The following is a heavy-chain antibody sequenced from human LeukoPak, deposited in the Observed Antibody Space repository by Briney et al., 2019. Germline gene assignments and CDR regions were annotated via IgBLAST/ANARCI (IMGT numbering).Heavy chain of an antibody. CDR2: ISYDGSNK. V-gene: IGHV3-30*04. J-gene: IGHJ5*02. CDR3: AKVGHDYGDYKPNH. CDR1: GFTFSSYA. Sequence: GGSLRLSCAASGFTFSSYAMHWVRQAPGKGLEWVAVISYDGSNKYYADSVKGRFTISRDNSKNTLYLQMNSLRAEDTAVYYCAKVGHDYGDYKPNHWGQGTLVTVSS. D-gene: IGHD4-17*01.